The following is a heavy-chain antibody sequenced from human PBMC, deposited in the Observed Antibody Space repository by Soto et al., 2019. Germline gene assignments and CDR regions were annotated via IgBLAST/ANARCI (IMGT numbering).Heavy chain of an antibody. D-gene: IGHD6-19*01. CDR3: EKERRGSGGFVCDY. CDR1: GFPFSHYA. Sequence: GGSLRLSCAASGFPFSHYAMSWVRQAPAKGLEWVSAISGSGNDASYADSVRGRFTISRDNSRDTLYLQMNSLRADDTAVYYCEKERRGSGGFVCDYWGQGELVTVSS. V-gene: IGHV3-23*01. CDR2: ISGSGNDA. J-gene: IGHJ4*02.